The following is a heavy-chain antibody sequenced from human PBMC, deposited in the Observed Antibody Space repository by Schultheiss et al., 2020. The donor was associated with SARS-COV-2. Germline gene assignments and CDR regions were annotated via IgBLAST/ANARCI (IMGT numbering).Heavy chain of an antibody. CDR1: GGSISSYY. CDR2: IYYSGST. CDR3: ARGGEVGLTTAKGYFDY. J-gene: IGHJ4*02. V-gene: IGHV4-59*08. D-gene: IGHD4-17*01. Sequence: SETLSLTCTVSGGSISSYYWSWIRQPPGKGLEWIGYIYYSGSTNYNPSLKSRVTISVDTSKNQFSLKLSSVTAADTAVYYCARGGEVGLTTAKGYFDYWGQGTLVTVSS.